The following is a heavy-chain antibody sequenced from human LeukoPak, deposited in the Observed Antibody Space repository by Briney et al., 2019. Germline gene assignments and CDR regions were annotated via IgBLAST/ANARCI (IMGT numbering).Heavy chain of an antibody. Sequence: GGSLRLPCAASGFTFSSYEMNWVRQAPGKGLEWVSAISGSGGSTYYADSVKGRFTISRDNSKNTLYLQMNSLRAEDTAVYYCAKGGLRSVGLGIWGQGTLVTVSS. D-gene: IGHD1-14*01. J-gene: IGHJ4*02. V-gene: IGHV3-23*01. CDR1: GFTFSSYE. CDR3: AKGGLRSVGLGI. CDR2: ISGSGGST.